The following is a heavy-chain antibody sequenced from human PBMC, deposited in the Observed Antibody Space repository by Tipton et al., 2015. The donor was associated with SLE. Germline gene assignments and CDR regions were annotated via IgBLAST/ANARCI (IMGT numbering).Heavy chain of an antibody. CDR1: GFTFSSYA. D-gene: IGHD1-26*01. CDR2: IKQDGSDK. J-gene: IGHJ4*02. Sequence: SLRLSCAASGFTFSSYAMSWVRQAPGKGLEWVANIKQDGSDKYYVDSVKGRFTISRDNAENSLYLQMNSLRAEDTAMYYCARESGGSYYFDYWGQGALVTVSS. CDR3: ARESGGSYYFDY. V-gene: IGHV3-7*01.